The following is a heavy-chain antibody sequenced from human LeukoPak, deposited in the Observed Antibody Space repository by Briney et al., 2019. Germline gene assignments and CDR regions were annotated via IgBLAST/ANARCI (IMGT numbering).Heavy chain of an antibody. Sequence: SQTLSLTCSVSGDSMNTFYWTWVGQTPTQRLEWIGHISHIGTTTYKSALKSRVTISLDTSRTHFSLSLSAVTAADTALYFCAREGELGRYEYFDVWGRGTLVTVSS. J-gene: IGHJ2*01. V-gene: IGHV4-59*01. CDR1: GDSMNTFY. D-gene: IGHD7-27*01. CDR2: ISHIGTT. CDR3: AREGELGRYEYFDV.